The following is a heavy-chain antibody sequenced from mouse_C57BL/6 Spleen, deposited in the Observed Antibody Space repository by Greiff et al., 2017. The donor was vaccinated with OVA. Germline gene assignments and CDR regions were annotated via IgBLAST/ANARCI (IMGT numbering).Heavy chain of an antibody. CDR2: INPSTGGT. J-gene: IGHJ2*01. Sequence: VQLQQSGPELVKPGASVKISCQASGYSFTGYYMNWVKQSPEKSLEWIGEINPSTGGTTYNQKFKAKATLTVDKSSRTAYMQLKSLTSEDSAVYYCARRDYGYDGYFDYWGQGTTLTVSS. CDR3: ARRDYGYDGYFDY. V-gene: IGHV1-42*01. CDR1: GYSFTGYY. D-gene: IGHD2-2*01.